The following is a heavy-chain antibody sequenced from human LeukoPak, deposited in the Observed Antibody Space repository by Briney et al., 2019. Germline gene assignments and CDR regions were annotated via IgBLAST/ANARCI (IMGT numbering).Heavy chain of an antibody. Sequence: GWALRLSCAASGRTFSDARMSGLGQAASKGGDGVAHINWKHGGGTTDYTPRVKGRFTISRDYSKNTLYLQMNSLRTEDTAVYYCVGGFLGYWGPGTLVTVS. CDR1: GRTFSDAR. CDR3: VGGFLGY. J-gene: IGHJ4*02. D-gene: IGHD3-16*01. V-gene: IGHV3-15*01. CDR2: INWKHGGGTT.